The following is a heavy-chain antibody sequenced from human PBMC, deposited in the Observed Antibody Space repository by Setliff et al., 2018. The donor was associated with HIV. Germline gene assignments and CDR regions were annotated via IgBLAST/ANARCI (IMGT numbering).Heavy chain of an antibody. CDR2: IYNSVTT. D-gene: IGHD2-2*01. CDR3: ARGGTSSNWFGP. V-gene: IGHV4-59*02. Sequence: SSETLSLTCTVSGASVNSHYWAWIRQAPGKGLQWIGFIYNSVTTNYNPSLKSRATISLDTSKNQFSLKLTSVTAADTAVYYCARGGTSSNWFGPWGQGTLVTVSS. J-gene: IGHJ5*02. CDR1: GASVNSHY.